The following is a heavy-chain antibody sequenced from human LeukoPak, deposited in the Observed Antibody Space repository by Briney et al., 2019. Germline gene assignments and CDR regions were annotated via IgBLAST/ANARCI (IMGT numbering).Heavy chain of an antibody. CDR2: INSDGSST. J-gene: IGHJ4*02. V-gene: IGHV3-74*01. Sequence: GGSLRLSCAASGFTFSSYWVHWVRQAPGKGLVWVSRINSDGSSTSYADSVKGRFTISRDNAKNTLYLQMNSLRAEDTAVYYCARDPFSGSCPLDYWGQGTLVTVSS. D-gene: IGHD1-26*01. CDR1: GFTFSSYW. CDR3: ARDPFSGSCPLDY.